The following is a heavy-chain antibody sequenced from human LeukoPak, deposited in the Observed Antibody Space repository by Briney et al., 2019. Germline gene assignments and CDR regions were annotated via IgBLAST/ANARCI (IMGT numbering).Heavy chain of an antibody. Sequence: ASVKVSCKASGYTFTSYAMHWVRQAPGQRLEWMGWINAGNGNTKYSQKFQGRVTITRDTSASTAYMELSSLRSEDTAVYYCARDTSYGDYGLGAFDIWGQGTMVTVSS. CDR1: GYTFTSYA. CDR3: ARDTSYGDYGLGAFDI. J-gene: IGHJ3*02. V-gene: IGHV1-3*01. CDR2: INAGNGNT. D-gene: IGHD4-17*01.